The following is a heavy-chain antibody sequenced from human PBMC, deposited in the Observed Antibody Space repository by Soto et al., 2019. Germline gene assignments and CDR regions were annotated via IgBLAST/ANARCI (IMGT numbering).Heavy chain of an antibody. V-gene: IGHV4-34*01. CDR2: INHRGNT. Sequence: PSETLSLTCTVSGGSISTYYWSWIRQPPGKGLEWIGDINHRGNTNYNPSLKSRVTISVDTSKNHFSLKLSSVTAADTAVYYCARLPGYCSGGSCYLHFDYWGQGTLVTVSS. D-gene: IGHD2-15*01. CDR1: GGSISTYY. CDR3: ARLPGYCSGGSCYLHFDY. J-gene: IGHJ4*02.